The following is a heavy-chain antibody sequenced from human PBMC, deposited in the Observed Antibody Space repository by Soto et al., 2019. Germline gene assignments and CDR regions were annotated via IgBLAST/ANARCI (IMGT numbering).Heavy chain of an antibody. CDR1: GGTLSSYT. V-gene: IGHV1-69*02. J-gene: IGHJ4*02. CDR3: ARGLATVIVDY. D-gene: IGHD4-17*01. CDR2: IIPILGIA. Sequence: SVKLSCKASGGTLSSYTIIWVRQAPGQGLEWMGRIIPILGIANYAQKFQGRVTITADKSTSTAYMELSSLRSEDTAVYYCARGLATVIVDYWGQGTLVTVSS.